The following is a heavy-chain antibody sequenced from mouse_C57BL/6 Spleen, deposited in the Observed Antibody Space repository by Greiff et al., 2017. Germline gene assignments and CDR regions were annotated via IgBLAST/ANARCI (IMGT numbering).Heavy chain of an antibody. D-gene: IGHD2-4*01. J-gene: IGHJ4*01. CDR3: TREEYDYPMDY. Sequence: EVQRVESGEGLVKPGGSLKLSCAASGFTFSSYAMSWVRQTPEKRLEWVAYISSGGDYIYYADTVKGRFTISRDNARNTLYLQMSSLKSEDTAMYYCTREEYDYPMDYWGQGTSVTVSS. CDR2: ISSGGDYI. CDR1: GFTFSSYA. V-gene: IGHV5-9-1*02.